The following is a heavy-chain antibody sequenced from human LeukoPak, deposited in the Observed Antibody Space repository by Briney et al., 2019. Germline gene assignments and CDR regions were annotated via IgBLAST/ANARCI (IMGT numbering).Heavy chain of an antibody. J-gene: IGHJ2*01. CDR2: IRTTGDT. V-gene: IGHV3-13*01. D-gene: IGHD3-22*01. CDR1: GFTFNYYD. CDR3: ARGVSYYYDNSGHPGWYFDL. Sequence: GGSLRLSCAVSGFTFNYYDMHWVRQAPGKRLEWVSAIRTTGDTHYPDSVKGRFAMSREDSKNSVHLQMNTLRAGDTAVYYCARGVSYYYDNSGHPGWYFDLWGRGTLVTVSS.